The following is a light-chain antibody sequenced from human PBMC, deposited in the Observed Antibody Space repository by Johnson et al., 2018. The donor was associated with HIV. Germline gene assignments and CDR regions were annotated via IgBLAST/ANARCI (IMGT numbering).Light chain of an antibody. Sequence: QLVLTQPPSVSAAPGQKVTISCSGSSSNIGNNYVSWYQQLPVTAPKLLIYDNNKRPSGIPDRFSGSKSGTSATLGITGLQTGDEADYHCGTWDSSLSAGVFGTGTKVTVL. CDR3: GTWDSSLSAGV. J-gene: IGLJ1*01. CDR2: DNN. V-gene: IGLV1-51*01. CDR1: SSNIGNNY.